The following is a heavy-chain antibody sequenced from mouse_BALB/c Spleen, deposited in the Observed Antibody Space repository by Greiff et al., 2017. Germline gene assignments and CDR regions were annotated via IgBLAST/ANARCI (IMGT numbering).Heavy chain of an antibody. CDR2: ISSGGSYT. CDR3: TREDDAMDY. J-gene: IGHJ4*01. CDR1: GFTFSSYT. V-gene: IGHV5-6-4*01. Sequence: EVMLVESGGGLVKPGGSLKLSCAASGFTFSSYTMSWVRQTPEKRLEWVATISSGGSYTYYPDSVKGRFTISRDNAKNTLYLQMSSLKSEDTAMYYCTREDDAMDYWGQGTSVTVSS.